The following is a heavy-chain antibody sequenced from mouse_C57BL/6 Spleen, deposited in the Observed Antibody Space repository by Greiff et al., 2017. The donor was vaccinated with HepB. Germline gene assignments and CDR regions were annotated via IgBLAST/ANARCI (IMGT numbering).Heavy chain of an antibody. CDR2: IRSKSSNYAT. CDR1: GFTFNTYA. D-gene: IGHD1-1*01. CDR3: VRDITYYYGSSSYAMDY. Sequence: GGGLVQPKGSLKLSCAASGFTFNTYAMHWVRQAPGKGLEWVARIRSKSSNYATYYADSVKDRFTISRDDSQSMLYLQMNNLKTEDTAMYYCVRDITYYYGSSSYAMDYWGQGTSVTVSS. V-gene: IGHV10-3*01. J-gene: IGHJ4*01.